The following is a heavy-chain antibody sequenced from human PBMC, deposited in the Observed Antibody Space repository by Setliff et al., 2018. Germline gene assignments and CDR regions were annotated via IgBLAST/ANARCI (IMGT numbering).Heavy chain of an antibody. CDR2: IGGDGTLK. V-gene: IGHV3-7*01. CDR1: RFTFSNYA. D-gene: IGHD6-19*01. CDR3: ARGGLTVSGLYFEY. Sequence: GGSLRLSCAASRFTFSNYAMSWVRQAPGKGLEWLANIGGDGTLKYYADSVKGRFTSSRDNTKNSLYLQVNSLRAEDTAVYYCARGGLTVSGLYFEYWGQGSLVTVSS. J-gene: IGHJ4*02.